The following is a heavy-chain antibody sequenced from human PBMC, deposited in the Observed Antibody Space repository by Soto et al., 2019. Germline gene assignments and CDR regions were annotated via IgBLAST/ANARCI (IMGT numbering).Heavy chain of an antibody. J-gene: IGHJ3*02. CDR3: ASGRRVPFDWLCSECAFDI. D-gene: IGHD3-9*01. CDR1: GYTLTELS. CDR2: FDPEDGET. Sequence: GASVKVSCKVSGYTLTELSMHWVRQAPGKGLEWMGGFDPEDGETIYAQKFQGRVTMTEDTSTDTAYMELSSLRSEDTAVYYCASGRRVPFDWLCSECAFDIWGQGTMGTVS. V-gene: IGHV1-24*01.